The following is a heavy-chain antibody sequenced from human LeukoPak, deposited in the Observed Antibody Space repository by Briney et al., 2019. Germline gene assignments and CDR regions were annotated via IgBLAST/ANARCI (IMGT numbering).Heavy chain of an antibody. CDR3: ARESNSPDY. J-gene: IGHJ4*02. CDR1: GFTFSNYW. V-gene: IGHV3-74*01. Sequence: GGSLRLSCAASGFTFSNYWMHWVRQAPGKGLVRVSRINSDGSNTIYADSVKGRFTISRDNAKNTLYLQMNSLRAEDTAVYYCARESNSPDYWGQGTLVTVSS. D-gene: IGHD2-21*01. CDR2: INSDGSNT.